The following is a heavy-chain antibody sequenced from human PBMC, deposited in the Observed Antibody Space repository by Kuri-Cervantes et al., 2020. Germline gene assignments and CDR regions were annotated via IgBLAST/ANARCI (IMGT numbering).Heavy chain of an antibody. CDR3: ATDSGSGHY. CDR1: GGTFSSYA. V-gene: IGHV1-69*06. D-gene: IGHD6-25*01. CDR2: IIPIFGTA. Sequence: SVKVSCKASGGTFSSYAISWVRQAPGQGLEWMGGIIPIFGTASYAQKFQGRVTMTEDTSTDTAYMELSSLRSEDTALYYCATDSGSGHYWGQGTLVTVSS. J-gene: IGHJ4*02.